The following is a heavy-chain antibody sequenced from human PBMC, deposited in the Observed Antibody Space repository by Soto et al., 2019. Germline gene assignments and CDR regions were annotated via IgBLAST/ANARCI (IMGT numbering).Heavy chain of an antibody. CDR1: GFSLSTNGEG. Sequence: QITLKESGPTLVKPTQTLTLTCTFSGFSLSTNGEGVGWIRQPPGKALEWLALVYWDDDKRYSPSLKSRLTTTKDPSKNPVVLTRTNMDPVDTATYYCVHRRVQIFDFWGQGALVTVSS. CDR3: VHRRVQIFDF. J-gene: IGHJ4*02. V-gene: IGHV2-5*02. CDR2: VYWDDDK.